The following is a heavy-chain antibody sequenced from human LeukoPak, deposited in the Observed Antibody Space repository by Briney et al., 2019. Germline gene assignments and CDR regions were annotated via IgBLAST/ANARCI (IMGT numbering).Heavy chain of an antibody. J-gene: IGHJ4*02. CDR2: ISSSSYI. V-gene: IGHV3-21*01. CDR1: GFTFSSYS. D-gene: IGHD2-2*02. CDR3: AVDCSSSSCYTNGDDYFDY. Sequence: GGSLRLSCAASGFTFSSYSMNWVRQAPGKGLEWVSSISSSSYIYYADSMKGRFTISRDNAKNSLYLQMNSLRAEDTAVYYCAVDCSSSSCYTNGDDYFDYWGQGTLVTVSS.